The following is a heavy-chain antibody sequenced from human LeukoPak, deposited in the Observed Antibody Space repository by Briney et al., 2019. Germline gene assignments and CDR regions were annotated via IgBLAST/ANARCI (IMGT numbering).Heavy chain of an antibody. CDR3: ARHGPYTMFYPEYYYYYYMDV. D-gene: IGHD3-10*02. Sequence: SVKVSCKASGGTFSSYAISWVRQAPGQGLEWMGGIIPIFGTANYAQKFQGRVTITADKSTSTAYMELSSLRSEDTAVYSCARHGPYTMFYPEYYYYYYMDVWGKGTTVTVSS. V-gene: IGHV1-69*06. J-gene: IGHJ6*03. CDR2: IIPIFGTA. CDR1: GGTFSSYA.